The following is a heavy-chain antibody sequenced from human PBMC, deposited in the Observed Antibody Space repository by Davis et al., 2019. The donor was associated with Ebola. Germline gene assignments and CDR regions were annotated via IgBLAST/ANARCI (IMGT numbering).Heavy chain of an antibody. Sequence: GESLKISCAASGFTFSTYAMSWVRQAPGKGLEWVSSISDWSAYTNYADSVKGRFTISRDNAKNSLYLQMNSLRAEDTAVYYCARDIVDAAICGMDVWGQGTTVTVSS. V-gene: IGHV3-21*01. CDR1: GFTFSTYA. D-gene: IGHD5-18*01. J-gene: IGHJ6*02. CDR2: ISDWSAYT. CDR3: ARDIVDAAICGMDV.